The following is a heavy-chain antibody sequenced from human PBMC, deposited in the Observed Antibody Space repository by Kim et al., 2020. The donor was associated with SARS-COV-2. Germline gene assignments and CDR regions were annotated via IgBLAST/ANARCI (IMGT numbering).Heavy chain of an antibody. J-gene: IGHJ6*04. CDR3: ARYGSELLVYATNYYSYGMGV. Sequence: GGSLRLSCAASGFTFSSYEMNWVRQAPGKGLEWVSYISSSGITLYYADSVKGRFTISRDNAKNSLNLQMNSQRAEATAVYYCARYGSELLVYATNYYSYGMGVCGAGTTRTVSS. CDR2: ISSSGITL. D-gene: IGHD1-26*01. V-gene: IGHV3-48*03. CDR1: GFTFSSYE.